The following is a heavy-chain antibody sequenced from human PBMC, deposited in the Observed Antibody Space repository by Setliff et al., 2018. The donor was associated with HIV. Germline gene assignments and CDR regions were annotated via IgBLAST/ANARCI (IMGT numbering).Heavy chain of an antibody. CDR1: GFMFSSYG. CDR2: ISSDGGSM. V-gene: IGHV3-64*02. J-gene: IGHJ6*02. CDR3: ASGKNYIFWSSYFGMDV. Sequence: GGSLRLSCTASGFMFSSYGMHWVRQAPGKGLEHVSGISSDGGSMYYADSVRGRFTISRDNSKNTLYLQMGSLRGDDMAVYYCASGKNYIFWSSYFGMDVWGQGTTVTVSS. D-gene: IGHD3-3*01.